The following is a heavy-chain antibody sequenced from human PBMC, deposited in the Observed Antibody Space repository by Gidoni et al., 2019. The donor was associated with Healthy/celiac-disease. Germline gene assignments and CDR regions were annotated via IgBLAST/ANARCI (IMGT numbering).Heavy chain of an antibody. J-gene: IGHJ3*02. Sequence: QVPLQESGPGLVKPSGTLSLTCAVSGGSISSSNWWSWVRQPPGKGLEWIGEIYHSGSTNYNPSLQSRVTISVDKSKNQFSLKLSSVTAADTAVYYCARHLYCSGGSCYSVADAFDIWGQGTMVTVSS. CDR2: IYHSGST. CDR3: ARHLYCSGGSCYSVADAFDI. V-gene: IGHV4-4*02. CDR1: GGSISSSNW. D-gene: IGHD2-15*01.